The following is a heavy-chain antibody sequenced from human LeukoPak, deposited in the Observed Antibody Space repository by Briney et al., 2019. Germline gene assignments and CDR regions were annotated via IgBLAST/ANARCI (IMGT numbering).Heavy chain of an antibody. V-gene: IGHV1-69*05. J-gene: IGHJ4*02. CDR2: IIPIFGTA. CDR3: ARDDDDRSGSYHHPFYFDY. D-gene: IGHD3-22*01. CDR1: GGTFSSYA. Sequence: GSSVKVSCKASGGTFSSYAISWVRQAPGQGLEWMGGIIPIFGTANYAQKFQGRVTITTDESTSTAYVELSSLRSEDTAVYYCARDDDDRSGSYHHPFYFDYWGQGTLVTVSS.